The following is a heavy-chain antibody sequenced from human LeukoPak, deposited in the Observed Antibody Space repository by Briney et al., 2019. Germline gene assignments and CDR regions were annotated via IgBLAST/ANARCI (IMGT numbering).Heavy chain of an antibody. CDR2: INTDGSVT. J-gene: IGHJ4*02. Sequence: GGSLRLSCAASGFTFSNYWMYWVCQTPGEGLLWLSRINTDGSVTNYADSVKGRFTISRDNAKNTLYLQMNSLRADDTAVYYCSRWVTCSSTSCYRIPLTRYFDYWGQGTLVTVSS. CDR3: SRWVTCSSTSCYRIPLTRYFDY. CDR1: GFTFSNYW. D-gene: IGHD2-2*01. V-gene: IGHV3-74*01.